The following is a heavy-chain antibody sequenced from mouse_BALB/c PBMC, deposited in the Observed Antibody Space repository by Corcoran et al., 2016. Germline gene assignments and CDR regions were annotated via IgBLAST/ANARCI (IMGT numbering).Heavy chain of an antibody. Sequence: EVLLQQSGPDLVKPGASVKIPCKASGYTFTDSHMDWVKQGHGKSLEWIGYINPNNGGTIYNQKFKGKATLPVDKSSSTAYMELRSRTAEDTAVFYGARRDDYGSSPYDNGGHGTTLTVSA. J-gene: IGHJ2*01. CDR3: ARRDDYGSSPYDN. CDR2: INPNNGGT. D-gene: IGHD1-1*01. V-gene: IGHV1-18*01. CDR1: GYTFTDSH.